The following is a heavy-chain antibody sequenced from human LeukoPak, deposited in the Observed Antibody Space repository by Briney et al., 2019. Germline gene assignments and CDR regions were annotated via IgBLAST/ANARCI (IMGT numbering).Heavy chain of an antibody. J-gene: IGHJ4*02. V-gene: IGHV5-51*01. CDR2: IYPGDSDT. CDR3: ARQSVDGRYTFDY. Sequence: GESLKISCQASGYSFTSYWIGWVRQMPGKGLEWMGIIYPGDSDTRYSPSFQGQVTISADKSINTAYLQWSSLKASDTAMYYCARQSVDGRYTFDYWGQGTLVTVSS. D-gene: IGHD3-16*02. CDR1: GYSFTSYW.